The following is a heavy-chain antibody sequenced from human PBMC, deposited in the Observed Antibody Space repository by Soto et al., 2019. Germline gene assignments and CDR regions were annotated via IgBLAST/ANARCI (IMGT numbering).Heavy chain of an antibody. D-gene: IGHD3-3*01. CDR1: GYTFTSYA. CDR3: ARGSWDFSGGDYYYYGMDV. J-gene: IGHJ6*02. CDR2: INAGNGNT. Sequence: QVQLVQSGAEVKKPGASVKVSCKASGYTFTSYAMHWVRQAPGQRLEWMGWINAGNGNTKYSQKFQGRVTITRDTSASTAYMELSSLRSEDTAVYYCARGSWDFSGGDYYYYGMDVWGQGTTVTVSS. V-gene: IGHV1-3*01.